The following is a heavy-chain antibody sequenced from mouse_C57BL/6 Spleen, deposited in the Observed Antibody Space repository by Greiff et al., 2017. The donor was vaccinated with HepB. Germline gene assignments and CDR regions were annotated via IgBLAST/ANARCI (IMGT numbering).Heavy chain of an antibody. V-gene: IGHV1-63*01. J-gene: IGHJ2*01. Sequence: VQLQQSGAELVRPGTSVKMSFPSSGYTFTKSRPGWAKHIPGHGLEWIGDIYPGGGYTNYNEKFKGKATLTADKSSSTAYMQFSSLTSEDSAIYYCARGVNYYGSTAFDYWGQGTTLTVSS. CDR3: ARGVNYYGSTAFDY. D-gene: IGHD1-1*01. CDR1: GYTFTKSR. CDR2: IYPGGGYT.